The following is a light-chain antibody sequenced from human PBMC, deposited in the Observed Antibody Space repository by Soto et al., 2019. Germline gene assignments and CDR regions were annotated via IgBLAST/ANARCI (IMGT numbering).Light chain of an antibody. V-gene: IGLV2-14*01. J-gene: IGLJ1*01. Sequence: QSVLTQPASVSGSPGQSITISCTGTSSDVGGFRYVSWYQQHPRKAPKLIIYEATNRPSGVSNRFSGSKSGNTASLTISGLQAEDEADYYCSSYTSGANPYVFGSGTKVTVL. CDR1: SSDVGGFRY. CDR2: EAT. CDR3: SSYTSGANPYV.